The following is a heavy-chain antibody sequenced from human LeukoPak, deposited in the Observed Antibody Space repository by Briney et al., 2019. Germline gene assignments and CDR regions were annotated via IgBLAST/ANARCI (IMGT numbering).Heavy chain of an antibody. CDR1: GGSISSYY. CDR2: IYYSGST. Sequence: SGTLSLTCTVSGGSISSYYWSWIRQPPGKGLEWIGYIYYSGSTNYNPSLKSRVTISVDTSKNQFSPKLSSVTAADTAIYYCARDTSPETLGVWGQGTLVTVSS. D-gene: IGHD2/OR15-2a*01. V-gene: IGHV4-59*01. CDR3: ARDTSPETLGV. J-gene: IGHJ4*02.